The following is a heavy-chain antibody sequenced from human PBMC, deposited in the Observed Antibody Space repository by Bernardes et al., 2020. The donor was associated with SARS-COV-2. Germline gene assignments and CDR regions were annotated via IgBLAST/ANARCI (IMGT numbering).Heavy chain of an antibody. Sequence: GGSLRLSCAASGFTFSSYGMHWVRQAPGKGLEWVAVISYDGSNKYYADSVKGRFTISRDNSKNTLYLQMNSLRAEDTAVYYCAKDRGYCSSTSCYDLDYWGQGTLVTVSS. CDR3: AKDRGYCSSTSCYDLDY. CDR2: ISYDGSNK. V-gene: IGHV3-30*18. CDR1: GFTFSSYG. D-gene: IGHD2-2*01. J-gene: IGHJ4*02.